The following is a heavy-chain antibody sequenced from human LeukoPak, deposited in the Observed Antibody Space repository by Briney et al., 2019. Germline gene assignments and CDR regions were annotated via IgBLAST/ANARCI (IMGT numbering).Heavy chain of an antibody. CDR3: ASGPAYSKYGASYYYYMDV. CDR2: MNPNSGNT. CDR1: GYSFTNYD. Sequence: ASVKVSCKASGYSFTNYDINWVRQATGQGLEWMGWMNPNSGNTGYSEKFQGRVTITRDTSITTAFMKLTSLRSEDSPVYYCASGPAYSKYGASYYYYMDVWGKGTTVTVSS. D-gene: IGHD4-11*01. V-gene: IGHV1-8*03. J-gene: IGHJ6*03.